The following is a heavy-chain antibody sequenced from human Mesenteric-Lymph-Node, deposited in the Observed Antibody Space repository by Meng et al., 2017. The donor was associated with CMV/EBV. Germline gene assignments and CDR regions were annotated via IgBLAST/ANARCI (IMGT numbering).Heavy chain of an antibody. CDR2: ISSSSSYI. CDR1: GFTFSSYG. CDR3: ARDLSFVVLPVSIVYYGMDV. Sequence: GESLKISCAASGFTFSSYGMHWVRQAPGKGLEWVSSISSSSSYIYYADSVKGRFTISRDNAKNSLYLQMNSLRAEDTAVYYCARDLSFVVLPVSIVYYGMDVWGQGTTVTVSS. D-gene: IGHD2-2*01. V-gene: IGHV3-21*01. J-gene: IGHJ6*02.